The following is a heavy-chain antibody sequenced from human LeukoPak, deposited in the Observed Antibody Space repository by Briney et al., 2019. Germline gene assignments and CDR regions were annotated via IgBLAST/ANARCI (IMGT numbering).Heavy chain of an antibody. Sequence: GGSLRLSCVASGFTFSNYWMQWVRQVPGKGLVWVSRLNGDGTNIIYADSVKGRFTISRDNAENTLYLQMNSLRAEDTALYYCARSQSGVFDVWGQGTTVTVSS. D-gene: IGHD2-8*01. CDR3: ARSQSGVFDV. V-gene: IGHV3-74*01. J-gene: IGHJ3*01. CDR2: LNGDGTNI. CDR1: GFTFSNYW.